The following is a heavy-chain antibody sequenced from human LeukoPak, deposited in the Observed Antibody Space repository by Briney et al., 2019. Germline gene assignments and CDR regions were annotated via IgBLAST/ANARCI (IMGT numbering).Heavy chain of an antibody. CDR2: ISAYNGNT. CDR1: GYTFTSYG. J-gene: IGHJ4*02. V-gene: IGHV1-18*01. Sequence: GASMKVSCKASGYTFTSYGISWVRQAPGQGLEWIGWISAYNGNTNYAQKLQGRVTMTTDTSTSTAYMELRSLRPDDTAVYYCARTTGITGTTPLDYWGQGTLVTVSS. CDR3: ARTTGITGTTPLDY. D-gene: IGHD1-7*01.